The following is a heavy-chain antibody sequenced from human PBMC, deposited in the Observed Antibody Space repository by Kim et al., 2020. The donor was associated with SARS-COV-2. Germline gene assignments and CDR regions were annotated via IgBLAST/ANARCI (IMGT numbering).Heavy chain of an antibody. CDR3: AKALDYNYESSLDY. V-gene: IGHV3-30*18. CDR2: TSYDGGNI. D-gene: IGHD3-22*01. Sequence: GGSLRLSCAASGFSFSTYGMHWVRQAPGKGLECVALTSYDGGNIYHADSVRGRFTVSRDNSKNTVYLQMNSLRDDDTAVYFCAKALDYNYESSLDYWGQGTLVTVSS. J-gene: IGHJ4*02. CDR1: GFSFSTYG.